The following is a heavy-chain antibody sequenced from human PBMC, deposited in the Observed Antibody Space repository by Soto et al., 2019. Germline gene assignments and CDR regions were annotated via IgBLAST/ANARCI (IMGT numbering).Heavy chain of an antibody. CDR2: IIPVFGTA. V-gene: IGHV1-69*12. J-gene: IGHJ6*02. CDR1: GGSLSNYG. Sequence: QVQLVQSGAEVKKPGSSVKVSCKASGGSLSNYGISWVRQAPGQGLEWMGGIIPVFGTANYAQKFQGRVTITAXESTNIXXMDGTSLRSEDTAVYYCARGDATKIVVTTYYAMDVWGQGTTVTVSS. CDR3: ARGDATKIVVTTYYAMDV. D-gene: IGHD4-17*01.